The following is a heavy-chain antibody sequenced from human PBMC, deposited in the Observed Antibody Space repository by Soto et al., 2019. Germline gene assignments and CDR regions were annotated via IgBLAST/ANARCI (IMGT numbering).Heavy chain of an antibody. CDR1: GYTFTGYY. CDR2: VNPNGGDT. CDR3: ARCLPEAAPAECAFDL. V-gene: IGHV1-2*02. J-gene: IGHJ5*02. Sequence: QVQLVQSGAEMRKPGASVKVSCRPSGYTFTGYYIHWVRQAPGQGLEWMGWVNPNGGDTSYAQPFEGRITIIRDRSISTAYRDLSGLTFDDTAIYYWARCLPEAAPAECAFDLWGQGTLVTVSS. D-gene: IGHD6-19*01.